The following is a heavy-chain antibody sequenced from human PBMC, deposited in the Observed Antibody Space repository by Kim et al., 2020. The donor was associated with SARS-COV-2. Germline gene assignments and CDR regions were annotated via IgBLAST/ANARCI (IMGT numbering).Heavy chain of an antibody. CDR2: MNPNSGNT. CDR3: ARGHLKSIVVVIAPRAYYYDRDD. J-gene: IGHJ6*03. Sequence: ASVKVSCKASGYTFTSYDINWVRQATGQGLEWMGWMNPNSGNTGYAQKFQGRVTMTRNTSISTAYMELSSLRSEDTAVYYCARGHLKSIVVVIAPRAYYYDRDDWGKGTTVTGSS. D-gene: IGHD2-21*01. V-gene: IGHV1-8*01. CDR1: GYTFTSYD.